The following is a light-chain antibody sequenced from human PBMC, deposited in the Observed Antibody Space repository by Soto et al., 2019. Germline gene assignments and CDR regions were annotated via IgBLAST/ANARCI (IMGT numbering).Light chain of an antibody. CDR3: QQYNDYWT. V-gene: IGKV1-5*03. CDR2: QAS. Sequence: DTQMTQSPSTLSASVGDRVTITCRASQSLNIWLAWYQQKPGRAPKLLIYQASTLASGVPSRFYGSGSVSEFTHTISSLQPDDFATYYCQQYNDYWTFGQGTKVEIK. J-gene: IGKJ1*01. CDR1: QSLNIW.